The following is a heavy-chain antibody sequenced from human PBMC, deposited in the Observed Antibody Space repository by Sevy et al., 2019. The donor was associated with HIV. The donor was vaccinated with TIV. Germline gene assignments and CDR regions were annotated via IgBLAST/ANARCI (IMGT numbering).Heavy chain of an antibody. V-gene: IGHV3-30*04. Sequence: GGSLRLSCAASGFTFSSYAMHWVRQAPGKGLEWVAVISYDGSNKYYADSVKGRFTISRDNSKNTLYLQMNSLRAEDTAVYYCARDRRYYGMDVWGQWTTVTVSS. CDR3: ARDRRYYGMDV. J-gene: IGHJ6*02. CDR1: GFTFSSYA. CDR2: ISYDGSNK.